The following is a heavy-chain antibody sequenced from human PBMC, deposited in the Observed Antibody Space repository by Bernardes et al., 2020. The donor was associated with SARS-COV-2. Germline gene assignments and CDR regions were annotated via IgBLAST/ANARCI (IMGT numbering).Heavy chain of an antibody. CDR2: IYYNGNS. J-gene: IGHJ3*02. CDR1: GASISTSY. Sequence: ETLSLTCTVSGASISTSYWTWIRQPPGKGLEWIGYIYYNGNSHYNPSLKNRVTISIDTSKKQFSLRLSSVTAADTAVYYCARPGAYCGGGSCYSYDAFDIWGQGTMVTVSS. D-gene: IGHD2-15*01. CDR3: ARPGAYCGGGSCYSYDAFDI. V-gene: IGHV4-59*01.